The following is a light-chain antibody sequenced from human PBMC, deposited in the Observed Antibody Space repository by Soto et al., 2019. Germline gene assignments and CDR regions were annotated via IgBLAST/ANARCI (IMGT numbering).Light chain of an antibody. CDR2: EGS. V-gene: IGLV2-23*01. Sequence: QSALTQPASVSGSPGQSITISCTGTSSVVGSYNLVSWYQQHPGKAPKLMIYEGSKRPSGVSNRFSGSKSGNTASLTISGLQAEDEADYYCCSYAGSSSLLFGTGTKVTVL. J-gene: IGLJ1*01. CDR1: SSVVGSYNL. CDR3: CSYAGSSSLL.